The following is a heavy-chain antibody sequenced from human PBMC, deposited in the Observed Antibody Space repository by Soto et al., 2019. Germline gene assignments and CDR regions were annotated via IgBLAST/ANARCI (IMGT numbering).Heavy chain of an antibody. CDR2: IYHSGST. J-gene: IGHJ6*02. Sequence: QVQLQESGPGLVKPSGTLSLTCAVSGGSISSSNWWSWVRQPPGKGLEWIGEIYHSGSTNYNPSLTSRVRISVAKSKNQFSLKLSSVTAADTAVYYCASVRGGYYYAMDVWGQGTTVTVSS. CDR1: GGSISSSNW. D-gene: IGHD3-10*02. V-gene: IGHV4-4*02. CDR3: ASVRGGYYYAMDV.